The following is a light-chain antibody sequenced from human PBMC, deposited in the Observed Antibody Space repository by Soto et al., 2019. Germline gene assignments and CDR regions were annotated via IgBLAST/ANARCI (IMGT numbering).Light chain of an antibody. CDR2: DVT. V-gene: IGLV2-8*01. CDR1: IRDVGSFNH. J-gene: IGLJ1*01. CDR3: SAYGGSNILL. Sequence: QSVLTQPPSASGSPGQSVTVSCTGTIRDVGSFNHVSWYQQHPGKAPKLLIYDVTQRPSGVPDRFSASKSGNTASLTVASLQAEDEADYYCSAYGGSNILLFGTGTKLTVL.